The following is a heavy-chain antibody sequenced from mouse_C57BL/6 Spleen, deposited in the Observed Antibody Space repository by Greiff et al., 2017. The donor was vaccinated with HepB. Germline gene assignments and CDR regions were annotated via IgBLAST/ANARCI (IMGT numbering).Heavy chain of an antibody. V-gene: IGHV1-82*01. CDR1: GYAFSSSW. D-gene: IGHD1-1*01. J-gene: IGHJ2*01. CDR2: IYPGDGDT. CDR3: ARGTTVVDYFDY. Sequence: QVQLQQSGPELVKPGASVKISCKASGYAFSSSWMNWVKQRPGKGLEWIGRIYPGDGDTNYNGKFKGKATLTADKSSSTAYMQLSSLTSEDSAVYFCARGTTVVDYFDYWGQGTTLTVSS.